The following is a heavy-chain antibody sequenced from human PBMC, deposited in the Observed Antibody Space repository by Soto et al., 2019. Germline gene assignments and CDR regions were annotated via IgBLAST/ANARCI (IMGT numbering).Heavy chain of an antibody. D-gene: IGHD5-12*01. J-gene: IGHJ6*02. CDR1: GFTFSSYA. Sequence: GGSLRLSCAASGFTFSSYAMSWVRQAPGKGLEWVSAISGSGGSTYYADSVKGRLTISRDNSKNTLYLQMNSLRAEDKAVYYCAKYCQFPWISLWHYYHYRMDLWPQASPLTVT. CDR3: AKYCQFPWISLWHYYHYRMDL. CDR2: ISGSGGST. V-gene: IGHV3-23*01.